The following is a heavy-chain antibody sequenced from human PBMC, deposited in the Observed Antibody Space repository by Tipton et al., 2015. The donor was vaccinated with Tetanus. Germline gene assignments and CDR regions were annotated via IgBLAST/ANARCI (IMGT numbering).Heavy chain of an antibody. CDR3: ARGLPREPFYLDY. J-gene: IGHJ4*02. V-gene: IGHV4-31*03. CDR2: IYYTAHT. D-gene: IGHD1-26*01. Sequence: TLSLTCTVSGASINAGGYLWTWVRQQPGKALEWIGQIYYTAHTTYHPSLDSRVTISVDTAKNQFSLRLTSVTPADAAVYFCARGLPREPFYLDYWGQGKPVTVSP. CDR1: GASINAGGYL.